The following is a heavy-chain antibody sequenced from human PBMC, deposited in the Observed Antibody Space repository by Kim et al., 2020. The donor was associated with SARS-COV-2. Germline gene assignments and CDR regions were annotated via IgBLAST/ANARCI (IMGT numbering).Heavy chain of an antibody. J-gene: IGHJ4*02. CDR2: IYYSGST. CDR1: GGSISSGDYY. Sequence: SETLSLTCTVSGGSISSGDYYWSWIRQPPGKGLEWIGYIYYSGSTYYNPSLKSRVTISVDTSKNQFSLKLSSVTAADTAVYYCARDRMRVLDYYDSSGYYYYFDYWGQGTLVTVSS. CDR3: ARDRMRVLDYYDSSGYYYYFDY. V-gene: IGHV4-30-4*01. D-gene: IGHD3-22*01.